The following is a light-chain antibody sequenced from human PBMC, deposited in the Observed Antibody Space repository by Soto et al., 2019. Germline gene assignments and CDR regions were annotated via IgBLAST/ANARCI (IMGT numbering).Light chain of an antibody. CDR2: EGS. V-gene: IGLV2-23*01. CDR1: SSDVGSYNL. J-gene: IGLJ1*01. Sequence: QSALTQPASVSGSPGQSITISCTGTSSDVGSYNLVSWYQQHPGKAPKLMIYEGSKRPSGVSNRFAGSKSGNTASLTISGLQAEDEADYYCCSYEGSNFYVFGTGTKLTVL. CDR3: CSYEGSNFYV.